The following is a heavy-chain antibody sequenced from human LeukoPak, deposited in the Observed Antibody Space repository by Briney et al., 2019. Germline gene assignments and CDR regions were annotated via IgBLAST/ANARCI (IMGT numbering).Heavy chain of an antibody. V-gene: IGHV4-59*01. CDR1: GDSISRYY. CDR2: IYYSGST. Sequence: PSETLSLTCTVSGDSISRYYGSWIRQPPGKGLEWIGHIYYSGSTTYNPSLQSRVAISVATSKYQFSLKLSSVTAADTAVYYCARGRDCSGGSCFSGLDYWGQGTLVTVSS. D-gene: IGHD2-15*01. CDR3: ARGRDCSGGSCFSGLDY. J-gene: IGHJ4*02.